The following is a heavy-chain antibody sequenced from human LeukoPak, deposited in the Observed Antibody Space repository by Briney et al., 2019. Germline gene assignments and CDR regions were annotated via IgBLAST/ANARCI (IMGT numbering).Heavy chain of an antibody. D-gene: IGHD2-15*01. V-gene: IGHV4-39*01. J-gene: IGHJ5*02. CDR1: GGSISSVNYH. CDR2: MYYRGST. Sequence: SETLSLTCTVSGGSISSVNYHWGWIRQPPGKGLEWIGNMYYRGSTYYNPSLKSRVTISVDTSKSQFSLKLSSVTAADTAVYYCASLKLRYCSGSSCRSPGRFDAWGQGTPVTVSS. CDR3: ASLKLRYCSGSSCRSPGRFDA.